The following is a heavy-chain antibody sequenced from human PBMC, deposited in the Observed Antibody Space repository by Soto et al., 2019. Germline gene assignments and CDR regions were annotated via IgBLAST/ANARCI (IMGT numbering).Heavy chain of an antibody. CDR2: IYYSGST. CDR1: GGSISSGDYY. CDR3: ARDSTGWATIDY. V-gene: IGHV4-30-4*01. Sequence: QVQLQESGPGLVKPSQTLSLTCTVSGGSISSGDYYWSWIRQPPGKGLEWIGYIYYSGSTYYNPSLKSRVTISVATSKNQFSLKLSSVTAADPAVYYCARDSTGWATIDYWGQGTLVTVSA. D-gene: IGHD5-12*01. J-gene: IGHJ4*02.